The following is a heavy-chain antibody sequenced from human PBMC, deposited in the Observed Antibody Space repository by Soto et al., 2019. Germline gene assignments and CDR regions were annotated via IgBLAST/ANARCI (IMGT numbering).Heavy chain of an antibody. CDR2: INSRSSII. J-gene: IGHJ4*02. CDR1: GFNFGLYE. V-gene: IGHV3-48*03. Sequence: EVQLVESGGGLVQPGGSLRLSCAASGFNFGLYEMNWVRQAPGKGLEWFSYINSRSSIIHYADSVKGRFTISRDNAKNSLYLQMNSLRAEDTAVYYCAREGFSYGEYWGQGTLVTVSS. CDR3: AREGFSYGEY. D-gene: IGHD5-18*01.